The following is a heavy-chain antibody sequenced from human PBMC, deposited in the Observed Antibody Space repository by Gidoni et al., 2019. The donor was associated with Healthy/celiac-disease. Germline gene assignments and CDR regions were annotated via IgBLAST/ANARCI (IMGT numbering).Heavy chain of an antibody. CDR1: GLTFSSYS. J-gene: IGHJ4*02. CDR2: ISSSSSTI. D-gene: IGHD3-3*01. CDR3: ASNRLLYDFWSGLFDY. Sequence: EVQLVESGGGLVQPGGSLSLSCAASGLTFSSYSMNWVRQAPGKGLEWVSYISSSSSTIYYADSVKGRFTISRDNAKNSLYLQMNSLRAEDTAVYYCASNRLLYDFWSGLFDYWGQGTLVTVSS. V-gene: IGHV3-48*04.